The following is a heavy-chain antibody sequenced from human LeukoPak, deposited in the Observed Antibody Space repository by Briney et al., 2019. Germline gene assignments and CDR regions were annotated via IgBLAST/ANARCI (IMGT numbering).Heavy chain of an antibody. D-gene: IGHD2-2*01. CDR2: ISGSGGGT. Sequence: GGPLRLSCAASGFTFSTYAMSWVRQAPGKGLEWVSAISGSGGGTYYADSVKGRFTISRDNSKNTLYLQMNSLRAEDTAVYYCAKRDCSSNSCYELAFDYWGQGTLVTVSS. V-gene: IGHV3-23*01. J-gene: IGHJ4*02. CDR1: GFTFSTYA. CDR3: AKRDCSSNSCYELAFDY.